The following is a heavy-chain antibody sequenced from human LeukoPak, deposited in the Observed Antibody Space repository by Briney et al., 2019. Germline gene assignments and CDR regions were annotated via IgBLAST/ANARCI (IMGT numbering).Heavy chain of an antibody. V-gene: IGHV7-4-1*02. CDR3: AGVSEAGAGGYNY. CDR2: INTNTGNP. D-gene: IGHD6-13*01. Sequence: GASVKVSCKASGYTFTSYAMNWVRRAPGQGLEWMGWINTNTGNPMYAPGFTGRFVFSLDTSVSTAYLQISSLKAEDTAVYYCAGVSEAGAGGYNYWGQGTLVTVSS. J-gene: IGHJ4*02. CDR1: GYTFTSYA.